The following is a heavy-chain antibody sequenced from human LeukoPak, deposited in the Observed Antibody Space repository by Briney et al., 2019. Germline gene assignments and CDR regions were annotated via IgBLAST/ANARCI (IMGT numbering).Heavy chain of an antibody. CDR1: GYTFTSYY. CDR2: INPSGGST. D-gene: IGHD3-16*02. CDR3: SRTSPYYDYVWGSYRPYYFDY. Sequence: SVKVSCKASGYTFTSYYMHWVRQPPGQGPEWMGIINPSGGSTSYAQKFQGRVTMTRDTSTSTVYMELSSLISEDTAVYYCSRTSPYYDYVWGSYRPYYFDYWGQGTLVTVSS. J-gene: IGHJ4*02. V-gene: IGHV1-46*03.